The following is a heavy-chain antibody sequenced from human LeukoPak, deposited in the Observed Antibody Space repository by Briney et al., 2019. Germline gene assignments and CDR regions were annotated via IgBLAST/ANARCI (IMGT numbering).Heavy chain of an antibody. J-gene: IGHJ5*02. CDR1: GFXVSTSY. CDR3: ARDGGRSTVTTPSWFDP. CDR2: ISSSSSTI. Sequence: GGSLRLSCAASGFXVSTSYMNWVRQAPGKGLEWVSYISSSSSTIYYADSVKGRFTISRDNAKNSLYLQMNSLRDEDTAVYYCARDGGRSTVTTPSWFDPWGQGTLVTVSS. D-gene: IGHD4-17*01. V-gene: IGHV3-48*02.